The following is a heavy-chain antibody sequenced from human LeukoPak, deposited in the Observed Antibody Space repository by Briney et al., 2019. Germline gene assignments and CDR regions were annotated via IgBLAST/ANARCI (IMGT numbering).Heavy chain of an antibody. D-gene: IGHD2-8*01. Sequence: GESLKISCKGSGYSFTSYWIGWVRQMPGKGLEWMGIIYPDDSDTRYSLSFEGQVIISVDKSISTAYLQSSSLKDSDTATYYCARHGHCTNGVCYSNYYYYMDVWGKGTTVTVSS. J-gene: IGHJ6*03. CDR2: IYPDDSDT. CDR1: GYSFTSYW. CDR3: ARHGHCTNGVCYSNYYYYMDV. V-gene: IGHV5-51*01.